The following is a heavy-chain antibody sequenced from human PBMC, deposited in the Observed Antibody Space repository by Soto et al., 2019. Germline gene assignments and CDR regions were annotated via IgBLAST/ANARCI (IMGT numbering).Heavy chain of an antibody. CDR2: IIPIFGTT. V-gene: IGHV1-69*06. CDR3: ARDRTGSGYYTNWLDP. Sequence: SVKVSCKASGVTFGSDAITWVRQAPGQGLEWVGRIIPIFGTTNYAQNLQGRVTISADKSTLTSYMELHSLTSDDTALYYCARDRTGSGYYTNWLDPWGQGTQVTVSS. CDR1: GVTFGSDA. D-gene: IGHD3-22*01. J-gene: IGHJ5*02.